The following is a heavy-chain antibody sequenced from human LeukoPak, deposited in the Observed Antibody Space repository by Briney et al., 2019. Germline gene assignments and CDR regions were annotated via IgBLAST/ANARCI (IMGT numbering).Heavy chain of an antibody. CDR3: ARGQPTFFQLLYSGWFDP. V-gene: IGHV4-34*01. CDR1: GGSFSGYY. CDR2: INHSGST. Sequence: SETLSLTCAVYGGSFSGYYWSWIRQPPGKGLEWIGEINHSGSTNYSPSLKSRVTISVDTSKNQFSLKLSSVTAADTAVYYCARGQPTFFQLLYSGWFDPWGQGTLVTVSS. J-gene: IGHJ5*02. D-gene: IGHD2-2*02.